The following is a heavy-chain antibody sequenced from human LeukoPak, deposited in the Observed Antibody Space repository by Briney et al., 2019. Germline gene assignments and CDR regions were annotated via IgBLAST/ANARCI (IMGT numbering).Heavy chain of an antibody. D-gene: IGHD2-2*02. J-gene: IGHJ4*02. CDR2: IYSNGTT. Sequence: KTSETLSLTCAVSGDSFSSFYWSWVRQSAGKGLEWIGRIYSNGTTTYNRSPIRGVTISLAESKINFSLFLSTVPAAATAVYYCARLRYTGTSQYYFDSWGQGFLVSVSS. CDR1: GDSFSSFY. V-gene: IGHV4-4*07. CDR3: ARLRYTGTSQYYFDS.